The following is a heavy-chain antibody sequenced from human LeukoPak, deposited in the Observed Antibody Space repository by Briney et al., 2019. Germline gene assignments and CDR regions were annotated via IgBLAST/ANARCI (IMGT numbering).Heavy chain of an antibody. Sequence: PGGPLRLSCAASGFTFSSYAMSWVRQAPGKGLEWVSAISGSGGSTYYADSVKGRFTISRDNSKNTLYLQMNSLRAEDTAVYYCAKVRIAAAGTASPGDYWGQGTLVTVSS. J-gene: IGHJ4*02. D-gene: IGHD6-13*01. CDR3: AKVRIAAAGTASPGDY. CDR1: GFTFSSYA. CDR2: ISGSGGST. V-gene: IGHV3-23*01.